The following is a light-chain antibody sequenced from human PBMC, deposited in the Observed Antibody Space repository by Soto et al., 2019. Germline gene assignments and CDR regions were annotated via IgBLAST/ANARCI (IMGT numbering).Light chain of an antibody. V-gene: IGKV1-12*01. CDR3: QQANSFPWT. CDR2: AAS. Sequence: DVQMTQPPSSVSASVGDRVIIVCRASEGIGRWLAWYQQRSGKAPKLLIYAASNLQSGVPSRFSGSGSGTDFTLTISSLQPEDFATYYCQQANSFPWTFGQGTRVDMK. CDR1: EGIGRW. J-gene: IGKJ1*01.